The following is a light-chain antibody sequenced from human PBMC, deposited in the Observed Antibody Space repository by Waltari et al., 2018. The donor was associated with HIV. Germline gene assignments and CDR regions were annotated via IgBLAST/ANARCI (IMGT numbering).Light chain of an antibody. V-gene: IGLV3-9*01. Sequence: SYDLTQTLSVSVALGQTATITFGGTKIGSKSVHWYQQKSGQVPVLVIYKNSNRPSGIPERFSGSNSGTTATLAITGVQAGDEADYYCQVWDSSALYVVGPGTKVTV. J-gene: IGLJ1*01. CDR3: QVWDSSALYV. CDR1: KIGSKS. CDR2: KNS.